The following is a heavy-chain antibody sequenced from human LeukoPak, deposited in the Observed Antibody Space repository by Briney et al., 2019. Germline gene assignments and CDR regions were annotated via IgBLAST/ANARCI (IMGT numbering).Heavy chain of an antibody. J-gene: IGHJ4*02. CDR2: IYYSGIT. V-gene: IGHV4-59*08. CDR3: AKRGSDTWSDFDY. D-gene: IGHD1-1*01. CDR1: GGSISSYY. Sequence: PSETLSLTCTVSGGSISSYYWSWMRQPAGKGLEWIGYIYYSGITNYNPSLKSRATISVDTSKNQFPLKLNSVTAADTAVYYCAKRGSDTWSDFDYWGQGTLVTVSS.